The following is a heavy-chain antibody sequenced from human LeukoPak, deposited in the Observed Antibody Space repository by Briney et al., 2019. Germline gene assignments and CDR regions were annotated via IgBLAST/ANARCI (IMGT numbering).Heavy chain of an antibody. D-gene: IGHD5-24*01. Sequence: GALRLSCTASGFTFSNYAMSWVRQAPGKGLEWVSAISGSGGSTYYADSVKGRFTISRDNSKNALYLQMNSLRAEDTAVYYCAKDNTRWLLRGEDAFDIWGQGTMVTVSS. CDR1: GFTFSNYA. CDR3: AKDNTRWLLRGEDAFDI. J-gene: IGHJ3*02. V-gene: IGHV3-23*01. CDR2: ISGSGGST.